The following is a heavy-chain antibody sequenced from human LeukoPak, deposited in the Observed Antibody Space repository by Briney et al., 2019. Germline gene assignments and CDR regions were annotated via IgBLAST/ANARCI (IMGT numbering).Heavy chain of an antibody. D-gene: IGHD6-19*01. CDR1: GFTFDDYA. CDR2: ISWNSGSI. V-gene: IGHV3-9*01. CDR3: TRDSYTRGWHLQDADY. J-gene: IGHJ4*02. Sequence: GGSLRLSCAASGFTFDDYAMHWVRQAPGKGLEWVSGISWNSGSIGYADSVKGRFTISRDNAKNSLYLQMNSLRAEDTAIYFCTRDSYTRGWHLQDADYWGQGTLVTVSS.